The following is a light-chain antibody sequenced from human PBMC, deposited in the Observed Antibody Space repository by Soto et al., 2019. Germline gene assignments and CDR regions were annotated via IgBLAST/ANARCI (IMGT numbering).Light chain of an antibody. Sequence: QSVLTQPPSASGSPGQSVTISCTGTSIYIGGYNFVSWYQQHPGKAPKLMIYDVSQRPSGVPDRFSGSKSGNTASLTVSGLQAEDEADYYCSSYAGTYIVFGTGTKVTVL. CDR3: SSYAGTYIV. J-gene: IGLJ1*01. CDR1: SIYIGGYNF. V-gene: IGLV2-8*01. CDR2: DVS.